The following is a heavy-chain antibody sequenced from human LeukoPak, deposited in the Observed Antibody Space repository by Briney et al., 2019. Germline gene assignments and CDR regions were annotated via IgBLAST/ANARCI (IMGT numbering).Heavy chain of an antibody. CDR3: ASISGELRAPPDY. V-gene: IGHV4-34*01. J-gene: IGHJ4*02. CDR2: INHSGST. D-gene: IGHD1-26*01. CDR1: GGSFSGYY. Sequence: SETLSLTCAVYGGSFSGYYWSWIRQPPGKGLEWIGEINHSGSTNYNPSLKSRVTISVDTSKNQFSLKLSSVTAADTAVYYCASISGELRAPPDYWAREPWSPSPQ.